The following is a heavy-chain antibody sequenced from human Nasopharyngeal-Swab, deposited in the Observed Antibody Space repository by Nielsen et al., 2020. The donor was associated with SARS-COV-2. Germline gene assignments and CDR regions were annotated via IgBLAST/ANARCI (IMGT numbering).Heavy chain of an antibody. D-gene: IGHD2-2*01. CDR1: GFTVSSNY. J-gene: IGHJ5*02. Sequence: GESLKISCAASGFTVSSNYVSWVRQAPGKGLEWVSVIYSGGSTYYADSVKGRFTISRDNSKNTLYLQMNSLRAEDTAVYYCARDIYCSSTSCPNTGGTWFDPWGQGTLVTVSS. CDR2: IYSGGST. CDR3: ARDIYCSSTSCPNTGGTWFDP. V-gene: IGHV3-66*01.